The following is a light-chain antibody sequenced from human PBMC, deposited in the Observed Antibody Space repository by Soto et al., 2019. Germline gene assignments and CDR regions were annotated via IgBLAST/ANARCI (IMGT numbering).Light chain of an antibody. J-gene: IGKJ1*01. Sequence: EIVMTQSPTPLSMSPGERATLSCMASQSVSSTLAWYQQKPGQAPRLLIYGASARATGFPARFSASGSGTEFTLTISSLQPDDFATYYCQQYNSYSGTFGQGTKVDIK. CDR1: QSVSST. CDR2: GAS. V-gene: IGKV3-15*01. CDR3: QQYNSYSGT.